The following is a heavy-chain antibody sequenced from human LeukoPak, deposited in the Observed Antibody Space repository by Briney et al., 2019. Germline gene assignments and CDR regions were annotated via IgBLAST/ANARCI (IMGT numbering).Heavy chain of an antibody. Sequence: ASVKVSCKASGYTFTSYGISWVRQAPGQGLEWMGRIIPILGIANYAQKFQGRVTITADKSTSTAYMELSSLRSEDTAVYYCARDYDILTGYPHYYYYGMDVWGQGTTVTVSS. V-gene: IGHV1-69*04. CDR3: ARDYDILTGYPHYYYYGMDV. J-gene: IGHJ6*02. D-gene: IGHD3-9*01. CDR2: IIPILGIA. CDR1: GYTFTSYG.